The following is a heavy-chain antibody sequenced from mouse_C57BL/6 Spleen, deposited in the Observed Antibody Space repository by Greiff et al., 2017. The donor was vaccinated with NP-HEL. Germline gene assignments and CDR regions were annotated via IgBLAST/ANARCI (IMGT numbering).Heavy chain of an antibody. V-gene: IGHV5-17*01. D-gene: IGHD1-1*01. J-gene: IGHJ1*03. CDR1: GFTFSDYG. CDR3: ARRGTVWSFDV. CDR2: ISSGSSTI. Sequence: EVKLVESGGGLVKPGGSLKLSCAASGFTFSDYGMHWVRQAPEKGPEWVAYISSGSSTIYYADTVKGRFTISRDNAKTTLFLQMTSLRSEDTAMYCCARRGTVWSFDVWGTGTTVTVSS.